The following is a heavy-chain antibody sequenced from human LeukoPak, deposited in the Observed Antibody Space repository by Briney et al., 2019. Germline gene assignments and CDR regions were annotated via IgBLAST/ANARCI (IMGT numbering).Heavy chain of an antibody. Sequence: PGGSLRLSCAASGFTFSRYEVNWVRQAPGKGLEWVSYISSSGSTIYYADSVKGRFTISRDNAKNSLYLQMNSLRAEDKAVYYCARPIIYYYYGMDVWGKGTTVTVSS. J-gene: IGHJ6*04. CDR3: ARPIIYYYYGMDV. CDR1: GFTFSRYE. V-gene: IGHV3-48*03. CDR2: ISSSGSTI.